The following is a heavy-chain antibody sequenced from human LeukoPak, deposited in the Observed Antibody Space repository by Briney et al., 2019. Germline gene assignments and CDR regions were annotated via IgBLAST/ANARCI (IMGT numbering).Heavy chain of an antibody. CDR1: GFTFDDYG. D-gene: IGHD6-19*01. CDR3: GRDFFSAYSSGWYFFSSAY. Sequence: PGGSLRLSCAASGFTFDDYGMSWVRQAPGKGLEWVSSINWNGGSTGYADSVKGRFTISRDNAKNSLYLQMNSLRAEDTALYYCGRDFFSAYSSGWYFFSSAYWGQGTLVTVSS. J-gene: IGHJ4*02. V-gene: IGHV3-20*04. CDR2: INWNGGST.